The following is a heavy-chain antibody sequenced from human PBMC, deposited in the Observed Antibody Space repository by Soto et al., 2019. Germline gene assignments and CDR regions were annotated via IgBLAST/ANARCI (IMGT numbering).Heavy chain of an antibody. CDR1: GFTFSSSS. V-gene: IGHV3-21*01. J-gene: IGHJ6*02. Sequence: GGSLRLSCAASGFTFSSSSMNWVRQAPGTGLEWVSSISSSSSYIYYADSVKGRFTISRDNAKNSLYLQMNSLRAEDLAVDYFALDVLHRFLAGYYYYVMDDWGQGTTVAVFS. CDR2: ISSSSSYI. CDR3: ALDVLHRFLAGYYYYVMDD. D-gene: IGHD3-3*01.